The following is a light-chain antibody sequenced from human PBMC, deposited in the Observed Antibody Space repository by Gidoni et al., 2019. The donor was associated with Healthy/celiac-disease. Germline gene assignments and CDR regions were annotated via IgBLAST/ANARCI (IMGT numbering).Light chain of an antibody. J-gene: IGKJ4*01. Sequence: DIQLTQSPSFLSASVGDRVTITCRASQGISSYLAWYQQKPGTAPKLLIYAASTLQSGVPSRFSGSGSGTEFTLTISSLQPEDFATYYCQQLNSYPLTFGGGTKVE. CDR1: QGISSY. CDR3: QQLNSYPLT. V-gene: IGKV1-9*01. CDR2: AAS.